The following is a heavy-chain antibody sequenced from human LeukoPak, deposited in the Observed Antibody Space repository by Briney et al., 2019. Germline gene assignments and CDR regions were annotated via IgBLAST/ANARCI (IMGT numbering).Heavy chain of an antibody. CDR1: GGTFSSYA. J-gene: IGHJ4*02. CDR3: ASLDSGDYENKYFDY. CDR2: IIPIFGTA. D-gene: IGHD4-17*01. Sequence: SVKVSCKASGGTFSSYAISWVRQAPGQGLEWMGGIIPIFGTANYAQKFQGRVTITADKSTSTAYMELSSLRSEDTAVYYCASLDSGDYENKYFDYWGQGTLVTVSS. V-gene: IGHV1-69*06.